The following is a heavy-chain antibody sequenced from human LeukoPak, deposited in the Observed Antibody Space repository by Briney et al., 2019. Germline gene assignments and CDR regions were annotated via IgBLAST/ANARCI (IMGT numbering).Heavy chain of an antibody. D-gene: IGHD6-13*01. Sequence: SETLSLTCTVSGGSISSSSYYWGWIGQPPGKGLEWIGSIYYSGSTYYNPSLKSRVTISVDTSQNQFSLKLSSVTAADTAVYYCARHKPSVAAAPYFDYWGQGTLVTVSS. CDR3: ARHKPSVAAAPYFDY. CDR1: GGSISSSSYY. CDR2: IYYSGST. J-gene: IGHJ4*02. V-gene: IGHV4-39*01.